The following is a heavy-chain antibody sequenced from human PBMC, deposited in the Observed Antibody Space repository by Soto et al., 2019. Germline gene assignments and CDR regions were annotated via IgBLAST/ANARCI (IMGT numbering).Heavy chain of an antibody. J-gene: IGHJ5*02. Sequence: GGSLRLSCAASGFTFSSYSMNWVRPAPGKGLEWVSSISSSSSYIYYADSVKGRFTISRDNAKNSLYLQMNSLRAEDTAVYYCAREGIGYSSGPNWFDPWGQGTLVTVSS. CDR2: ISSSSSYI. CDR1: GFTFSSYS. V-gene: IGHV3-21*01. D-gene: IGHD6-19*01. CDR3: AREGIGYSSGPNWFDP.